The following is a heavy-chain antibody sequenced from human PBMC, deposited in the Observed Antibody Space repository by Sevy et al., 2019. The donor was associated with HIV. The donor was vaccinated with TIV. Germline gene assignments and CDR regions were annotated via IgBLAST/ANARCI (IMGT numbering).Heavy chain of an antibody. D-gene: IGHD2-15*01. Sequence: GGSLRLSCADSGLTLSSYAMNWVRQAPGNGLEWVSAISGRGGSTYYADSVEGRFTISRDNSKNTLYLQMNSLRAEDTAVYYCAKAPPGHCSSGSCPRAYYYYGMDVLGQGTSVTVSS. V-gene: IGHV3-23*01. CDR2: ISGRGGST. CDR1: GLTLSSYA. J-gene: IGHJ6*02. CDR3: AKAPPGHCSSGSCPRAYYYYGMDV.